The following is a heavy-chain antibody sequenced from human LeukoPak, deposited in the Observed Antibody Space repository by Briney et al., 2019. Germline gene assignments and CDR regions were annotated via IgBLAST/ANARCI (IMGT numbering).Heavy chain of an antibody. V-gene: IGHV1-18*01. CDR1: GYTFTSYG. CDR2: ISAYNGNT. J-gene: IGHJ6*03. Sequence: GASVKVSCKASGYTFTSYGISWVRQARGQGLEWMGWISAYNGNTNYAQKLQGRVTMTTDTSTSTVYMELSSLRSEDTAVYYCAREGGYDSHYYYYMDVWGKGTTVTISS. D-gene: IGHD5-12*01. CDR3: AREGGYDSHYYYYMDV.